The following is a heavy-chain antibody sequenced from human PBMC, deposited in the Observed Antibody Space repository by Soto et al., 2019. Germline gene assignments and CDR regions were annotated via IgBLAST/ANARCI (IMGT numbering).Heavy chain of an antibody. CDR2: ISYDGSNT. CDR3: AKEGGLSGSYYISSSYYFDY. D-gene: IGHD1-26*01. J-gene: IGHJ4*02. Sequence: QVQLVESGGGVVQPGRSLRLSCVASGFTFSSYGMHWVRQAPGKGLEWVAIISYDGSNTYYADSVKGRFTTSRDNSKNTLYLQMNSLGAEDTSVYYCAKEGGLSGSYYISSSYYFDYWGQGTLVTVSS. V-gene: IGHV3-30*18. CDR1: GFTFSSYG.